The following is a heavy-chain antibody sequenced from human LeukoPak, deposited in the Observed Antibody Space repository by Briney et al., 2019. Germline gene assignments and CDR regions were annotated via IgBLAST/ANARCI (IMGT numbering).Heavy chain of an antibody. CDR2: IGGSGVNT. CDR3: AKRFSDYGDY. CDR1: GFTFGDYA. J-gene: IGHJ4*02. D-gene: IGHD3-3*01. V-gene: IGHV3-23*01. Sequence: GGSLRLSCTASGFTFGDYAMSWFRQAPGKGLEWVSGIGGSGVNTHYTDSVKGRFTISRDNSKNTLYLQMNSLRAEDTAVYYCAKRFSDYGDYWGQGTLVTVSS.